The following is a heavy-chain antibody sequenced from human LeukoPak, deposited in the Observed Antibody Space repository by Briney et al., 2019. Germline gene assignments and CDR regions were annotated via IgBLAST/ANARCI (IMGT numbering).Heavy chain of an antibody. CDR2: INWNGGST. V-gene: IGHV3-20*04. CDR3: ARDRGFSTEYYMDV. D-gene: IGHD3-10*01. CDR1: GFTFDDYG. J-gene: IGHJ6*03. Sequence: GGSLRLSCAASGFTFDDYGMSWVRQAPGKGLEWVSGINWNGGSTGYADSVKGRFTISRDNAKNSLYLQMNSLRAEDTALYYCARDRGFSTEYYMDVWGKGTTVTVSS.